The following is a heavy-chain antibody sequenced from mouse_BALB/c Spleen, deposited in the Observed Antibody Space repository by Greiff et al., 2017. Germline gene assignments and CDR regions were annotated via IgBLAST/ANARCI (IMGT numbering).Heavy chain of an antibody. J-gene: IGHJ2*01. CDR1: GYAFSSSW. CDR2: IYPGDGDT. Sequence: QVQLQQSGPELVKPGASVKISCKASGYAFSSSWMNWVKQRPGQGLEWIGRIYPGDGDTNYNGKFKGKATLTADKSSSTAYMQLSSLTSVDSAVYFCATYYRFYFDYWGQGTTLTVSS. D-gene: IGHD2-14*01. V-gene: IGHV1-82*01. CDR3: ATYYRFYFDY.